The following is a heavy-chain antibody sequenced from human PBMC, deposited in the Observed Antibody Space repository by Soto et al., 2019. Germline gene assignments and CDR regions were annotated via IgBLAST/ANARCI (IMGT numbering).Heavy chain of an antibody. D-gene: IGHD2-15*01. CDR1: GYTFSSHG. CDR3: ARTIGRPNYFDY. CDR2: ISAYNGNT. V-gene: IGHV1-18*04. J-gene: IGHJ4*02. Sequence: QVQLVQSGAEVKKPGASVKVSCKASGYTFSSHGISWVRQAPGHGLEWMGWISAYNGNTNYAQKLQGRVIMTTDTSTSTAYMELRSLRSDDTALYYCARTIGRPNYFDYWGQGTLVTVSS.